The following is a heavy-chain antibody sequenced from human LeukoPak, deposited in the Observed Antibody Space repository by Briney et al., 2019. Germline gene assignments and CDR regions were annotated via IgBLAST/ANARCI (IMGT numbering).Heavy chain of an antibody. Sequence: SVKVSCKASGYTFTSYYMHWVRQAPGQGLEWMGGIIPIFGTANYAQKFQGRVTITADESTSTAYMELSSLRSEDTAVYYCARVGDSSGYYYTYYFDYWGQGTLVTVSS. CDR2: IIPIFGTA. CDR1: GYTFTSYY. J-gene: IGHJ4*02. D-gene: IGHD3-22*01. CDR3: ARVGDSSGYYYTYYFDY. V-gene: IGHV1-69*13.